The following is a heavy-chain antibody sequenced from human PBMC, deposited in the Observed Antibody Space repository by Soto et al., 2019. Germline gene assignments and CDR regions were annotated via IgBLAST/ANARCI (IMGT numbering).Heavy chain of an antibody. V-gene: IGHV3-74*01. CDR1: GFTFSNYW. J-gene: IGHJ4*02. Sequence: EVQLVDSGGGLVQPGGSLRLSCAGSGFTFSNYWMHWVRQAPGKGLEWVSRIDHDGPTDYADSVRVRFTTSRDNAENTLYLQMNSLSPSDTAVYYCVRDSHGDYWGQGTLVTVSS. CDR3: VRDSHGDY. CDR2: IDHDGPT.